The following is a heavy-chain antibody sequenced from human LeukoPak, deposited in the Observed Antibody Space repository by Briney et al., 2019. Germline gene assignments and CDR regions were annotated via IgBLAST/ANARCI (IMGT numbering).Heavy chain of an antibody. V-gene: IGHV4-61*02. CDR2: IYTSGST. Sequence: SQTLSLTCTVSGGSISSGSYYWSWIRQPAGKGLEWIGRIYTSGSTNYNPSLKSRVTISVDTSKNQFSLKLSSVTAADTAVYYCARASLHRSSWPAFDYWGQGTLVTVSS. D-gene: IGHD6-13*01. CDR3: ARASLHRSSWPAFDY. J-gene: IGHJ4*02. CDR1: GGSISSGSYY.